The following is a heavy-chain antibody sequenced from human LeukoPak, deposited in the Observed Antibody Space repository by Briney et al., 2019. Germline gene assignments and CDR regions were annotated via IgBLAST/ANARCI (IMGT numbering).Heavy chain of an antibody. CDR2: IRYNGNNQ. CDR3: AKDSAFYYIDV. CDR1: GFTFNNYG. J-gene: IGHJ6*03. V-gene: IGHV3-30*02. Sequence: GALRLSCAASGFTFNNYGMHWVRQAPGKGLEWVAFIRYNGNNQYYADSVKGRFTISRDNSKNTLYLQMNSLKGDDTAVYYCAKDSAFYYIDVWGRGTTVIISS. D-gene: IGHD3-10*01.